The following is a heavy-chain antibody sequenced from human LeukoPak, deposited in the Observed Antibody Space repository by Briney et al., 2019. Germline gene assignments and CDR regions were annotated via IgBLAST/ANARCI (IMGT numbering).Heavy chain of an antibody. D-gene: IGHD1-26*01. Sequence: SETLSLTCTVSGGSISSYYWSWIRQPPGKGLEWIGYIYYSGSTSYNPSLKSRVTMSVDKSNNQFSLKLNSVTAADTAVYYCARSGVGVSSHDYWGQGTLVTVSS. CDR3: ARSGVGVSSHDY. CDR2: IYYSGST. V-gene: IGHV4-59*01. CDR1: GGSISSYY. J-gene: IGHJ4*02.